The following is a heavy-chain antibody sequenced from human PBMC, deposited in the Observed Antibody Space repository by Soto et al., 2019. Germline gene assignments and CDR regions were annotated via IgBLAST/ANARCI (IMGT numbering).Heavy chain of an antibody. D-gene: IGHD4-4*01. V-gene: IGHV1-69*08. CDR3: ARDLSSGNSTGGY. J-gene: IGHJ4*02. Sequence: QVQLVQSGAEVKKPGSSVKVSCKASGGTFSSYTISWVRQAPGQGLEWMGRIIPILGIANYAQKFQGRVTITADKSTSTAYMELSSLRSEDTAVYYCARDLSSGNSTGGYWGQGTLVTVSS. CDR2: IIPILGIA. CDR1: GGTFSSYT.